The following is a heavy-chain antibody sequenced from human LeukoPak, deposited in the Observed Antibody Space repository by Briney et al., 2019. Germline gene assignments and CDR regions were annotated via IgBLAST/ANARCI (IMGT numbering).Heavy chain of an antibody. J-gene: IGHJ4*02. CDR1: GGSISSSSYY. Sequence: SETLSLTCTVSGGSISSSSYYWGWIRHPPGKGLEWIGSIYYSGSTYYSPSLKSRVTISVDTSKNQFSLKLSSVTAADTAVYYCASLRERSYYARGFDYWGQGTLVTVSS. CDR2: IYYSGST. CDR3: ASLRERSYYARGFDY. V-gene: IGHV4-39*01. D-gene: IGHD1-26*01.